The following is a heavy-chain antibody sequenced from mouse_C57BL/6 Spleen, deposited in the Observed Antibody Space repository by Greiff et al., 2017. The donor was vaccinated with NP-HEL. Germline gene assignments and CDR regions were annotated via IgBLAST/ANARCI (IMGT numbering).Heavy chain of an antibody. CDR3: ARGLRSYAMDY. D-gene: IGHD1-1*01. V-gene: IGHV1-69*01. CDR1: GYTFTSYW. J-gene: IGHJ4*01. CDR2: IYPSDSYT. Sequence: VQLQQSGAELVMPGASVKLSCKASGYTFTSYWMHWVKQRPGQGLEWIGEIYPSDSYTNYNQKFKGKSTLTVDKSSSTAYMQLSSLTSEDSAVYYCARGLRSYAMDYWGQGTSVTVSS.